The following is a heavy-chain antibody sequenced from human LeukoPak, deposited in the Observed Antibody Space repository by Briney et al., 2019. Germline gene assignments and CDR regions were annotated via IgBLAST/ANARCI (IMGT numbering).Heavy chain of an antibody. J-gene: IGHJ6*03. D-gene: IGHD3-10*01. CDR3: ARGDYYGSGSYYAYYYYYMDV. CDR1: GGSISSYY. CDR2: IYYSGST. V-gene: IGHV4-59*01. Sequence: TSETLSLTCTVSGGSISSYYWSWIRQPPGKGLEWIGYIYYSGSTNYNPSLKSRVTISVDTSKNQFSLKLSSVTAADTAVYYCARGDYYGSGSYYAYYYYYMDVWGKGTTVTISS.